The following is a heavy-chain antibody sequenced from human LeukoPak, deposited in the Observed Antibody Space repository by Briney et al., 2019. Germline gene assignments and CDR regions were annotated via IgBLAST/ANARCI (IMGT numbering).Heavy chain of an antibody. J-gene: IGHJ5*02. CDR3: ARRRNRVVPRGWFDP. D-gene: IGHD2-2*01. Sequence: PSETLSLTCTVSGGSISSYYWSWIRQPPGKGLEWIGYIYYSGSTNYNPSLKSRVTISVDTSKNQFSLKLSSVTAADTAVYYCARRRNRVVPRGWFDPWGQGTLVTVSS. V-gene: IGHV4-59*12. CDR2: IYYSGST. CDR1: GGSISSYY.